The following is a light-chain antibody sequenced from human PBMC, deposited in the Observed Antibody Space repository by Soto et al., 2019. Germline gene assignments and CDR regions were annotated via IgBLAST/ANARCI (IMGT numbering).Light chain of an antibody. CDR1: ETVRTGS. V-gene: IGKV3-20*01. Sequence: EIVLTQSPATLSLSPGEKATLSCRASETVRTGSLAWYQQKPGQAPRLLIFDASVRATDIPDRFSGSGSGTDFTLTITRLAPEDFAVYHCQQYASSPWTFGQGTKLEIK. CDR3: QQYASSPWT. CDR2: DAS. J-gene: IGKJ1*01.